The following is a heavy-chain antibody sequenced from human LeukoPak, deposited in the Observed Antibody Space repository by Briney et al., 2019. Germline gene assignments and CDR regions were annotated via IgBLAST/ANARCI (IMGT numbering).Heavy chain of an antibody. CDR2: IYFSGST. Sequence: PSGTLSLTCTVSGGSISSSSYYWGWIRQPPGKGLEWIGNIYFSGSTYYNPSLKNRVTISVDTSKNQFSLKLSSVTAADTAIYYCARQKRWELLGESAGAFDIWGQGTMVTVSS. CDR1: GGSISSSSYY. D-gene: IGHD1-26*01. CDR3: ARQKRWELLGESAGAFDI. J-gene: IGHJ3*02. V-gene: IGHV4-39*01.